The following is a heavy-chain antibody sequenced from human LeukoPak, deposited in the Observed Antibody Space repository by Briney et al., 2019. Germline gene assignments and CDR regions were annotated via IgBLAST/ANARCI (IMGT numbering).Heavy chain of an antibody. CDR3: ARESGRRSIFGVVINP. Sequence: SETLSLTCAVYGGSFSGYYWSWIRQPPGKGLEWIGEINHSGSTNYNPPLKSRVTKSVDTSKNQFSLKLSSVTAADTAVYYCARESGRRSIFGVVINPWGQGTLVTVSS. J-gene: IGHJ5*02. CDR1: GGSFSGYY. D-gene: IGHD3-3*01. CDR2: INHSGST. V-gene: IGHV4-34*01.